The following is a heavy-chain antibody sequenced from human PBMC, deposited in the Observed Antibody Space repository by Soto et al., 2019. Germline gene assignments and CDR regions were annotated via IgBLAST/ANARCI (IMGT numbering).Heavy chain of an antibody. CDR2: IRGNGDGA. CDR3: AAAGAGSFDL. Sequence: QLLDSGGGLVPPGGSLRLSCAASGYTFSNYAMSWIRQAPGKGLEWVSTIRGNGDGAYYTDSVKGRFTISRDNSKNTLSLQMNSLRVEDTALYYWAAAGAGSFDLWGQGTMVTVSS. D-gene: IGHD3-10*01. V-gene: IGHV3-23*01. J-gene: IGHJ3*01. CDR1: GYTFSNYA.